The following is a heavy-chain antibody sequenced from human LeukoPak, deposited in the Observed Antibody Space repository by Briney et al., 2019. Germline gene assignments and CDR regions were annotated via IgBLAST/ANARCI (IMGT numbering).Heavy chain of an antibody. CDR1: GFTFSSYW. V-gene: IGHV3-21*01. CDR2: ISSSSSYI. Sequence: GGSLRLSCAASGFTFSSYWMSWVRQARGKGLEWVSSISSSSSYIYYADSVKGRFTISRDNAKNSLYLQMNSLRAEDTAVYYCARDPGRGQWPSYNWFDPWGQGTLVTVSS. CDR3: ARDPGRGQWPSYNWFDP. D-gene: IGHD6-19*01. J-gene: IGHJ5*02.